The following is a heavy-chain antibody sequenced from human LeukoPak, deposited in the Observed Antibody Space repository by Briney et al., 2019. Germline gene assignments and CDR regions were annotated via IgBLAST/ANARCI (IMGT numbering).Heavy chain of an antibody. CDR2: FDPEDGET. V-gene: IGHV1-24*01. Sequence: ASVKVSCKASGYTFTSYYMHWVRQAPGKGLEWMGGFDPEDGETIYAQKFQGRVTMTEDTSTDTAYMELSSLRSEDTAVYYCARVSGLLWFGELPYYYYGMDVWGQGTTVTVSS. CDR3: ARVSGLLWFGELPYYYYGMDV. D-gene: IGHD3-10*01. CDR1: GYTFTSYY. J-gene: IGHJ6*02.